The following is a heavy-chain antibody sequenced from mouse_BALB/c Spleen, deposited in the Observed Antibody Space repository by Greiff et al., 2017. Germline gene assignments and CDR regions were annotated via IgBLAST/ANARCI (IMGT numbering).Heavy chain of an antibody. CDR2: ISSGSSTI. CDR3: AREDRYDSAWFAY. J-gene: IGHJ3*01. CDR1: GFTFSSFG. D-gene: IGHD2-14*01. V-gene: IGHV5-17*02. Sequence: DVKLVESGGGLVQPGGSRKLSCAASGFTFSSFGMHWVRQAPEKGLEWVAYISSGSSTIYYADTVKGRFTISRDNPKNTLFLQMTSLRSEDTAMYYCAREDRYDSAWFAYWGQGTLVTVSA.